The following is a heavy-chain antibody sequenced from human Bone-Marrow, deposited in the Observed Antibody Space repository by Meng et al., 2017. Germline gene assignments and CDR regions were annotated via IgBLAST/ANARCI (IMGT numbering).Heavy chain of an antibody. CDR2: IRSETYGGTT. Sequence: GESLKISCSASGFTFGDHAMSWFRQAPGKGLEWVGFIRSETYGGTTEYAASVEGSFTISRDDSKSIAYLQMNSLKTEDTAVYYCTRAFKDTKYCFDYWSQGTLVTVSS. CDR3: TRAFKDTKYCFDY. V-gene: IGHV3-49*03. CDR1: GFTFGDHA. J-gene: IGHJ4*02. D-gene: IGHD2-2*01.